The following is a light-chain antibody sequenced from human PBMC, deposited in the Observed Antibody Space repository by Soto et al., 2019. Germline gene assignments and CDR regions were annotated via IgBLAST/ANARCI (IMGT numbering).Light chain of an antibody. V-gene: IGKV2-24*01. CDR3: MQATQSPWT. CDR1: RSLVHKDGNTY. Sequence: EIVMTQTPLSSPVTLGQAASISCRSSRSLVHKDGNTYLSWFHQRPGQPPRLLIYKVSDRFFGVADRFSGSGAGTAFSLTISRVEAEDVGLYYCMQATQSPWTFGQGTKVEIK. J-gene: IGKJ1*01. CDR2: KVS.